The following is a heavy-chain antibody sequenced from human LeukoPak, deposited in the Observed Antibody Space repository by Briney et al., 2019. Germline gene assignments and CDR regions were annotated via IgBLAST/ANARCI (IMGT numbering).Heavy chain of an antibody. CDR3: ASGVFGGDYFDY. CDR1: GGTFSSYA. Sequence: SAKVSCKASGGTFSSYAISWVRQAPGQGLEWMGRIIPIFGTANYAQKFQGRVTITTDESTSTAYMELSSLRSEDTAVYYCASGVFGGDYFDYWGQGTLVTVSS. V-gene: IGHV1-69*05. J-gene: IGHJ4*02. D-gene: IGHD3-3*01. CDR2: IIPIFGTA.